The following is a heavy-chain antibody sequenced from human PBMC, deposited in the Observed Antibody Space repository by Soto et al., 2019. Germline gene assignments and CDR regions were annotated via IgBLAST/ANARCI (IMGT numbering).Heavy chain of an antibody. CDR1: GGTFSSYT. CDR3: ARDRSGYSYVSYYYGMDV. Sequence: ASVKVSCKASGGTFSSYTISWVRQAPGQGLEWMGRIIPILGIANYAQKFQGRVTITADKSTSTAYMELSSLRSEDTAVYYCARDRSGYSYVSYYYGMDVWGQGTTVTVSS. CDR2: IIPILGIA. D-gene: IGHD5-18*01. J-gene: IGHJ6*02. V-gene: IGHV1-69*10.